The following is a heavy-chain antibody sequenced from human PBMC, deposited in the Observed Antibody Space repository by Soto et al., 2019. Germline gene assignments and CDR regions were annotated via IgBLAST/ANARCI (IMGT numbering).Heavy chain of an antibody. D-gene: IGHD3-3*01. CDR3: ARVSYYARVGVGVSVDY. CDR2: IWYDGSNK. Sequence: QVQLVESGGGVVQPGRSLRLSCAASGFTFSSYGMHWVRQAPGKGLEWVAVIWYDGSNKYYADSVKGRFTISRDNSKNTLYLQMTSLRAEDTAVYYCARVSYYARVGVGVSVDYWGQGTLVTVSS. V-gene: IGHV3-33*01. CDR1: GFTFSSYG. J-gene: IGHJ4*02.